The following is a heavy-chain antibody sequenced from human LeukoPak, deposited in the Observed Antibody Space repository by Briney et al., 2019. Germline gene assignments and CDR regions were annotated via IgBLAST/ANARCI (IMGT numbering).Heavy chain of an antibody. CDR1: GFPLSSYA. J-gene: IGHJ4*02. D-gene: IGHD1-26*01. V-gene: IGHV3-23*01. Sequence: PGGSLRLSCAASGFPLSSYAMSWVRQASGKGLEWVSATSSSDPGTYYADSVRGRFTISRDDSKNTAYLQMNSLKIEDTAVYYCARHLGAGGSGVDYWGQGTLVTVPS. CDR3: ARHLGAGGSGVDY. CDR2: TSSSDPGT.